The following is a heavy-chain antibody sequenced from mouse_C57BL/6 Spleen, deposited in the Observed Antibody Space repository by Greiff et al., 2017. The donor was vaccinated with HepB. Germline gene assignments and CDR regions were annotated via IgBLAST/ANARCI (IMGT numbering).Heavy chain of an antibody. D-gene: IGHD2-9*01. CDR3: ARNPTMVTYFDY. CDR2: IDPSDSYT. V-gene: IGHV1-69*01. J-gene: IGHJ2*01. Sequence: VQLQQPGAELVMPGASVKLSCKASGYTFTSYWMHWVKQRPGQGLEWIGEIDPSDSYTNYNQKFKGKSTLTVDKSSSTAYMQLSSLTSEDSAVYYCARNPTMVTYFDYWGQGTTLTVSS. CDR1: GYTFTSYW.